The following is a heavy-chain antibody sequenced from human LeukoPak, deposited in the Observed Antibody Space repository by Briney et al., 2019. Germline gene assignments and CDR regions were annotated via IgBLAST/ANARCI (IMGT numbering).Heavy chain of an antibody. V-gene: IGHV3-21*01. Sequence: PGGSLRLSCAASGFTFSSYSMNWVRQAPGKGLEWFSSISSSSSYIYYADSVKGRFTISRDNAKNSLYLQMNSLRAEDTAVYYCARDLFVVVPAAIPNDAFDIWGQGTMVTVSS. CDR1: GFTFSSYS. J-gene: IGHJ3*02. CDR2: ISSSSSYI. D-gene: IGHD2-2*01. CDR3: ARDLFVVVPAAIPNDAFDI.